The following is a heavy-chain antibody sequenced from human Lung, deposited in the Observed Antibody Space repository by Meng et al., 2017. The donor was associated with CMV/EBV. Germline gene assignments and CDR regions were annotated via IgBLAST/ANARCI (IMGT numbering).Heavy chain of an antibody. Sequence: GGSLRLSCAASGFTFSSYAMSWVRQAPGKGLEWVSAISGSGGSTYYADSVKGRFTISRDNSKNTLYLQMNSLRAEDTAVYYCAKDSPIVVVPAAIIPSNDWGQGTRVTGSS. CDR3: AKDSPIVVVPAAIIPSND. V-gene: IGHV3-23*01. D-gene: IGHD2-2*01. CDR1: GFTFSSYA. J-gene: IGHJ4*02. CDR2: ISGSGGST.